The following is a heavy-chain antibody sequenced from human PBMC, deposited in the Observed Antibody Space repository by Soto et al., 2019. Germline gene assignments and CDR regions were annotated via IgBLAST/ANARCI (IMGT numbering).Heavy chain of an antibody. D-gene: IGHD2-2*01. CDR3: ARDSSSTGMYFDY. J-gene: IGHJ4*02. CDR1: GFTFSNYA. Sequence: GGSLRLSCAASGFTFSNYARHWVRQAPGKGLEWVAVLWYDGSNKYYADSVKGRFTISRDNSKNTLYLQMNSLRAEDTAVYYCARDSSSTGMYFDYWGQGALVTVSS. V-gene: IGHV3-33*01. CDR2: LWYDGSNK.